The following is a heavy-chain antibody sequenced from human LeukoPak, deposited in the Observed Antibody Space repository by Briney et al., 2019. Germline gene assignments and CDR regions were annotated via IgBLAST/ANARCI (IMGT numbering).Heavy chain of an antibody. J-gene: IGHJ3*02. CDR3: ARDFVVVTATDAFDI. V-gene: IGHV4-59*01. CDR2: IYYSGST. Sequence: ASETLSLTCTVSGGSISSYYWSWIRQPPGKGLEWIGYIYYSGSTNYNPSLKSRVTISVDTSKNQFSLKLSSVTAADTAVYYCARDFVVVTATDAFDIWGQGTMVTVSS. D-gene: IGHD2-21*02. CDR1: GGSISSYY.